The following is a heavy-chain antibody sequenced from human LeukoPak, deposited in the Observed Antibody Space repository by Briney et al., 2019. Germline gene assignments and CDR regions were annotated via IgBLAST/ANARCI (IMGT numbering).Heavy chain of an antibody. Sequence: GASVKFSCKASGYTFTSYGISWVRQAPGQGLEWMGWISAYNGNTNYAQKLQGRVTMTTDTSTSTAYMELRSLRSDDTAVYYCARVNSGSYSDAFDIWGQGTMVTVSS. J-gene: IGHJ3*02. D-gene: IGHD1-26*01. V-gene: IGHV1-18*01. CDR3: ARVNSGSYSDAFDI. CDR2: ISAYNGNT. CDR1: GYTFTSYG.